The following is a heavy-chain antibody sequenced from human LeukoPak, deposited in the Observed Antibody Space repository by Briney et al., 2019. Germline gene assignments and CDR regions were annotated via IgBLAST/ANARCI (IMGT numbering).Heavy chain of an antibody. J-gene: IGHJ4*02. CDR2: IYYSGST. D-gene: IGHD5-18*01. Sequence: SETLSLTCTVSGGSISSYYWSWIRQPPGKGLEWFGYIYYSGSTTYNPSLKSRVTISVDTSKNKFSLKLSSVTAADTAVYYCARELGSGYSYGIFDYWGQGTLVTVSS. CDR1: GGSISSYY. CDR3: ARELGSGYSYGIFDY. V-gene: IGHV4-59*01.